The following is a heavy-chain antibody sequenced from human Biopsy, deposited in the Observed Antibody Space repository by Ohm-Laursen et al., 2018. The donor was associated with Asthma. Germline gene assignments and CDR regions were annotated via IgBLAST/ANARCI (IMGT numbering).Heavy chain of an antibody. J-gene: IGHJ6*02. D-gene: IGHD6-13*01. CDR1: GFSFSDYF. CDR2: ISGCGSTK. CDR3: ARVLESSSRGPFYFFALDV. V-gene: IGHV3-11*01. Sequence: GSLRLSCTASGFSFSDYFMTWVRQAPGKGLEWVSSISGCGSTKYPSESVQGRSTISRDNAQNLLILEMDSLRADDTGIYYCARVLESSSRGPFYFFALDVWGQGTPVAVS.